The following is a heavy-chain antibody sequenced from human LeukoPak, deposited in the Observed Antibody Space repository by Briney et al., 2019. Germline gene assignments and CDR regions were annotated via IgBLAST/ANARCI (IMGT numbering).Heavy chain of an antibody. J-gene: IGHJ4*02. Sequence: SETLSLTCTVSGGSISSYCWSWIRQPAGKGLEWIRRIYTSGSTNYNPSLKSRVTMSVDTSKNQFSLKLSSVTAADTAVYYCAREQTYYDSSGYYYAYFDYWGQGTLVTVSS. V-gene: IGHV4-4*07. CDR3: AREQTYYDSSGYYYAYFDY. CDR1: GGSISSYC. CDR2: IYTSGST. D-gene: IGHD3-22*01.